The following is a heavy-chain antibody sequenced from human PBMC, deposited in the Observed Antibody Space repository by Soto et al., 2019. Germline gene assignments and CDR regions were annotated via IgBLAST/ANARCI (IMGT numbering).Heavy chain of an antibody. Sequence: QEQLVQSGAEVKKPGSSVQVSCKASGGLFSSYPISWVRQVPGQGLEWMGGIIPVFQTAYYTQRFQGRVTITADESTNTAYMELSSLVSEDTAIYYCARGGSGYTWFHEFWGQGTLVTVSS. D-gene: IGHD3-22*01. V-gene: IGHV1-69*01. CDR1: GGLFSSYP. J-gene: IGHJ4*02. CDR3: ARGGSGYTWFHEF. CDR2: IIPVFQTA.